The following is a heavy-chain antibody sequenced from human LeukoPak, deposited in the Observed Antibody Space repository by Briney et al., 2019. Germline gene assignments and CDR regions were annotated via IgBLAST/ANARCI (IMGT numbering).Heavy chain of an antibody. CDR1: GYSFTNYG. CDR2: ISTYNGNT. V-gene: IGHV1-18*01. CDR3: ARAIAVADIDY. D-gene: IGHD6-19*01. Sequence: ASVKVSCKASGYSFTNYGITWVRQAPGQGLEWMGWISTYNGNTNYAQKLQGRVTMTTDTSTSTAYMELRSLRSDDTAVYYCARAIAVADIDYWGQGTLVTVSS. J-gene: IGHJ4*02.